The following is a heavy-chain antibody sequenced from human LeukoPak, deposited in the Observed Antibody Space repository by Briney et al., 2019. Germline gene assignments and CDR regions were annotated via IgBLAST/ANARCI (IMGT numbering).Heavy chain of an antibody. V-gene: IGHV3-9*01. Sequence: GGSLRLSCAASGFTFDDYAMHWVRQAPGKGLEWVSGISWNSGSIGCADSVKGRFTISRDNAKNSLYLQMNSLRAEDTALYYCAKVAPLYSGPYYFDYWGQGTLVTVSS. CDR2: ISWNSGSI. J-gene: IGHJ4*02. CDR3: AKVAPLYSGPYYFDY. D-gene: IGHD1-26*01. CDR1: GFTFDDYA.